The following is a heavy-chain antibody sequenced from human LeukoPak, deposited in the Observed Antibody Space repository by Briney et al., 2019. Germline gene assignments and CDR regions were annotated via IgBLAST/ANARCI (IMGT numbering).Heavy chain of an antibody. J-gene: IGHJ4*02. CDR3: ARNYVSGLNHFDY. D-gene: IGHD3-10*01. V-gene: IGHV4-39*01. CDR1: GGSISSSSYY. Sequence: SETLSLTCTVSGGSISSSSYYWGWIRQPPGKGLEWIGSIYFSGSTYYNPSLKSRVTISVDTSKNQFSLKLSSVTAADTAMYYCARNYVSGLNHFDYWGQGTLVTVSS. CDR2: IYFSGST.